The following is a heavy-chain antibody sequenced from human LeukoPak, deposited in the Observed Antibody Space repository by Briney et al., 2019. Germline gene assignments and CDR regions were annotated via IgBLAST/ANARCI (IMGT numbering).Heavy chain of an antibody. CDR3: AREFYSSGWYYYFDY. J-gene: IGHJ4*02. CDR1: GGSISSYY. CDR2: IYYSGST. Sequence: PSETLSLTCTVSGGSISSYYWSWIRQPPGKGLEWIGYIYYSGSTNYNPSLKSRVTISVDTSKNQFSLKLSSVTAADTAVYYCAREFYSSGWYYYFDYWSQGTLVTVSS. V-gene: IGHV4-59*01. D-gene: IGHD6-19*01.